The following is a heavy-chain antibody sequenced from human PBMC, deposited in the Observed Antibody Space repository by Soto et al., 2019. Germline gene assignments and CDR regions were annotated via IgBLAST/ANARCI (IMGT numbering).Heavy chain of an antibody. CDR1: GYTFSSYD. CDR2: MNPNSGNT. D-gene: IGHD6-19*01. Sequence: ASVKVSCKASGYTFSSYDINWVRQATGQGLEWMGWMNPNSGNTGYAQKFQGWVTMTRDTSISTAYMELSRLRSDDTAVYYCARPMHSSGWYYDFDYWGQGTLVTVSS. V-gene: IGHV1-8*01. CDR3: ARPMHSSGWYYDFDY. J-gene: IGHJ4*02.